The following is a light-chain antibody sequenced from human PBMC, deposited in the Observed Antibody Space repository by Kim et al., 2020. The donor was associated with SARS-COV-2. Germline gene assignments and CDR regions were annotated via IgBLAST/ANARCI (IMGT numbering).Light chain of an antibody. J-gene: IGKJ1*01. CDR2: TAS. V-gene: IGKV1-39*01. CDR3: QQSTSIPPT. Sequence: DIQMTQFPSSLSASVGDRVTITCRASKSISTYLNWYQQKPGKAPKLLIYTASRLQTGVPSRFSGSGSGTHFTLTISSLQPEDFATFYCQQSTSIPPTFGQGTKVDIK. CDR1: KSISTY.